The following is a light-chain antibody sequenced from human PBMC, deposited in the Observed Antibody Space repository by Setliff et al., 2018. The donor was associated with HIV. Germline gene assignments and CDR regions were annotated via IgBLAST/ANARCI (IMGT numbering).Light chain of an antibody. J-gene: IGLJ2*01. CDR3: SSYTTANTLV. CDR2: DVS. V-gene: IGLV2-14*01. Sequence: QSVLAQPASVSGSPGQSITVSCTTTSSDFGDYSYVSWYQHRPGKAPKLLIYDVSDRPAGLSNRFSGSKSGNTASLTISGLQSEDEGDYHCSSYTTANTLVFGGGTKVTVL. CDR1: SSDFGDYSY.